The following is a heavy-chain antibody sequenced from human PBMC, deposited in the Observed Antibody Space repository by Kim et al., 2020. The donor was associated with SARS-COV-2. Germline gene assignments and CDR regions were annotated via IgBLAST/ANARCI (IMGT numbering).Heavy chain of an antibody. CDR3: ARAQGLRITIFGAIQGYYYMDV. V-gene: IGHV3-33*01. Sequence: GGSLRLSCAASGFTFSSYGMHWVRQAPGKGLEWVAVIWYDGSNKYYADSVKGRFTISRDNSKNTLYLQMNSLRAEDTAVYYCARAQGLRITIFGAIQGYYYMDVWGKGTTVTVSS. J-gene: IGHJ6*03. CDR1: GFTFSSYG. CDR2: IWYDGSNK. D-gene: IGHD3-3*01.